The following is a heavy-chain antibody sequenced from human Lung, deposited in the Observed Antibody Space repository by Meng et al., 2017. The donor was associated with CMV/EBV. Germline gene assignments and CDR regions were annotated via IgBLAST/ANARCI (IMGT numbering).Heavy chain of an antibody. Sequence: RISCAASGFTFSSYAMHWVRQAPGKGLEWVAVISYDGSNKYYADSVKGRFAISRDNSKNTLYLQMNSLRAEDTAVYYCARDQVVLGSGVPAAEDYYGMDVXGQGXTVTVSS. V-gene: IGHV3-30*09. CDR3: ARDQVVLGSGVPAAEDYYGMDV. CDR1: GFTFSSYA. CDR2: ISYDGSNK. J-gene: IGHJ6*02. D-gene: IGHD2-2*01.